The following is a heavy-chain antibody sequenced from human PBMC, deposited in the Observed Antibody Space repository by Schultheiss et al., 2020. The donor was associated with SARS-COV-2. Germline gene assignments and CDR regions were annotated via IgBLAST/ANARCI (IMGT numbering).Heavy chain of an antibody. CDR3: AKGMTTVTTRRRYEFDY. V-gene: IGHV3-9*01. D-gene: IGHD4-17*01. J-gene: IGHJ4*02. CDR2: ISWNSGSI. Sequence: GGSLRLSCAASGFTFSSYAMSWVRQAPGKGLEWVSGISWNSGSIGYADSVKGRFTISRDNAKNSLYLQMNSLRAEDTALYYCAKGMTTVTTRRRYEFDYWGQGTLVTVSS. CDR1: GFTFSSYA.